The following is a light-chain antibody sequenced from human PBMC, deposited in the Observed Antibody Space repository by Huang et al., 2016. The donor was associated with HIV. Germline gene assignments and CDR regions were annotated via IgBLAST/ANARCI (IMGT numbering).Light chain of an antibody. J-gene: IGKJ4*01. Sequence: DIVMTQSPLSLPVTLGGLASISCKSSQSLLHSDGYTYLDWYLQKPGQSPQLLVYLASNRAPGVPDRCSGSGSGTDFTLKISRVEAEDVGVYYCMQTSETPLTFGGGTKVDIK. CDR3: MQTSETPLT. V-gene: IGKV2-28*01. CDR1: QSLLHSDGYTY. CDR2: LAS.